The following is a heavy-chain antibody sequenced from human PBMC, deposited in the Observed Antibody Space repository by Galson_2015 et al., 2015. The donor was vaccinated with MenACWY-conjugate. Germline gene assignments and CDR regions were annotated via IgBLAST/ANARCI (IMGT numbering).Heavy chain of an antibody. J-gene: IGHJ4*02. D-gene: IGHD7-27*01. CDR1: GFTFSSYW. V-gene: IGHV3-74*01. CDR3: ARAPRTGESDY. Sequence: SLRLSCAASGFTFSSYWMHWVRQAPGKGLVWVSRINSDGSSTSYADSVKGRFTISRDNAKNALYLQMNSLRAEDTAVYYCARAPRTGESDYWGQGTLVTVSS. CDR2: INSDGSST.